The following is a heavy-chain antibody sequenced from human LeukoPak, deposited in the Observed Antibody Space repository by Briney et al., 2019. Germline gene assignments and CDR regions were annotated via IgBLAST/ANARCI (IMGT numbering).Heavy chain of an antibody. Sequence: GGSLRLSCAASRFTFNNYAMRWVRQAPGKGREWVSAISGGGDSTFYADSVKGRFTISRDNSKNTLYLKMNSLRAEDTAVYYCARDKVSSGWPTNFDYWGQGTLVTVSS. D-gene: IGHD6-19*01. CDR3: ARDKVSSGWPTNFDY. J-gene: IGHJ4*02. V-gene: IGHV3-23*01. CDR2: ISGGGDST. CDR1: RFTFNNYA.